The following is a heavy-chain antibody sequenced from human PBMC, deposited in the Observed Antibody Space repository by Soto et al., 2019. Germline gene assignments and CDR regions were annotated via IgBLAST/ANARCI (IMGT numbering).Heavy chain of an antibody. V-gene: IGHV1-8*01. CDR1: GYTFTSYD. J-gene: IGHJ5*02. CDR3: ARGIKYRDNSRWFDP. D-gene: IGHD4-17*01. Sequence: QVQLVQSGAEVKKPGASVKVSCKASGYTFTSYDINWARQACGQGLEYLGWINPNNGNTGYVQKFQGRVTMTRDTSISTAYMELSSLRSEDTAVYHCARGIKYRDNSRWFDPWGQGTLVTVSS. CDR2: INPNNGNT.